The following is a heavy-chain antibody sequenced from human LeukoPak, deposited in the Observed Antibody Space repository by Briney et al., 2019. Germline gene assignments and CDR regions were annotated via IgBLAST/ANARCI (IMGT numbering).Heavy chain of an antibody. CDR1: GGSISSGRYY. CDR3: ARHRVEWLRPTHVDY. Sequence: KPSQTLSLTCTVSGGSISSGRYYWSWIRQPAGKGLEWIGRISTSGSTNYNPSLKSRVTISLDTSKNQFSLKLSSVTAADTAVYYCARHRVEWLRPTHVDYWGQGTLVTVSS. J-gene: IGHJ4*02. D-gene: IGHD5-12*01. CDR2: ISTSGST. V-gene: IGHV4-61*02.